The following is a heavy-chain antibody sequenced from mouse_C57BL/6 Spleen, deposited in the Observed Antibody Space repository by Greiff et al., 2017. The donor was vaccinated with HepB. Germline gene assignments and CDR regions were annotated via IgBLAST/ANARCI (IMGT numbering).Heavy chain of an antibody. CDR3: ARAGGFAY. V-gene: IGHV1-9*01. J-gene: IGHJ3*01. Sequence: QVQLKQSGAELMKPGASVKLSCKATGYTFTGYWIEWVKQRPGHGLEWIGEILPGSGSTNHNEKFKGKATFTADTSSNTAYMQLSSLTTEDSAIYYCARAGGFAYWGQGTLVTVSA. CDR2: ILPGSGST. CDR1: GYTFTGYW.